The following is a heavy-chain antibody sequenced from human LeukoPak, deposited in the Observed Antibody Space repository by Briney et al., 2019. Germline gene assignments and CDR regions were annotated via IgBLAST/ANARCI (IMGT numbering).Heavy chain of an antibody. CDR3: ARENPYADF. J-gene: IGHJ4*02. CDR1: SFSFSDFD. Sequence: GGSLRLSCTTSSFSFSDFDMNWVRQAPGKGLEWISYINFSGSTITYADSVKGRFIISRDNAKNSLYLQLNSLRAEGTAVYYCARENPYADFWGQGTLVTVSS. D-gene: IGHD2/OR15-2a*01. CDR2: INFSGSTI. V-gene: IGHV3-48*03.